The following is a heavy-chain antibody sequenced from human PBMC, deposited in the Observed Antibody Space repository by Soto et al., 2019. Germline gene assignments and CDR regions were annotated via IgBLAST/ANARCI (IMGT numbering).Heavy chain of an antibody. V-gene: IGHV4-30-2*01. Sequence: QLQLQESGSGLVKPSQTLSLTCAVSGGSISSGGYSWSWIRQPPGKGLEWIGYIYHSGSTYYNPYLKGRVTISVDSSKNQFSLKLSSVTAADTSVYYCARGGVDYYDSSGYYFSPYYFDYWGQGTLVTVSS. CDR1: GGSISSGGYS. J-gene: IGHJ4*02. CDR2: IYHSGST. CDR3: ARGGVDYYDSSGYYFSPYYFDY. D-gene: IGHD3-22*01.